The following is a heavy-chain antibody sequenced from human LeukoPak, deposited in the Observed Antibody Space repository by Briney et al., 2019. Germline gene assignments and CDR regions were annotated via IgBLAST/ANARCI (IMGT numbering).Heavy chain of an antibody. CDR3: ASGGGYCSSTSCYVSDY. Sequence: GGPLRLSCAASGFTFSSYAMHWVRQAPGKGLGWVAVISYDGINKYYADSVKGRFTISRDNSKNTLYLQMNGLRAEDTAVYYCASGGGYCSSTSCYVSDYWGQGTLVTVSS. CDR1: GFTFSSYA. J-gene: IGHJ4*02. V-gene: IGHV3-30-3*01. CDR2: ISYDGINK. D-gene: IGHD2-2*01.